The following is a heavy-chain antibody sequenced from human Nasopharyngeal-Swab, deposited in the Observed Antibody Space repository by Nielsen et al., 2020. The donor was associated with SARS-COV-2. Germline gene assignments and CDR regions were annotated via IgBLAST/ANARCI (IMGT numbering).Heavy chain of an antibody. CDR1: GYTFTGYY. CDR2: INPNSGGT. Sequence: ASVKVSCKASGYTFTGYYMHWVRQAPGQGLEWMGRINPNSGGTNYAQKFQGRVTMTRDTSISTAYMELSRLRSDDTAVHYCARPRRGYSYGYFDYWGQGTLVTVSS. V-gene: IGHV1-2*06. CDR3: ARPRRGYSYGYFDY. J-gene: IGHJ4*02. D-gene: IGHD5-18*01.